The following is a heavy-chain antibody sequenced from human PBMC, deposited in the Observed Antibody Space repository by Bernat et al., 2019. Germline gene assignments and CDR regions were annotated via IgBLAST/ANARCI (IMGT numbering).Heavy chain of an antibody. D-gene: IGHD1-7*01. CDR3: AKDLLELWSEWYFDL. Sequence: QVQLVESGGGVVQPGRSLRLSCAASGFTFSSYGMHWVRQAPGKGLEWVAVISYDGSNKYYADSVKGRFIISRDNSKNTLYLQMNSLRAEDTAVYYCAKDLLELWSEWYFDLWGRGTLVTVSS. CDR1: GFTFSSYG. V-gene: IGHV3-30*18. CDR2: ISYDGSNK. J-gene: IGHJ2*01.